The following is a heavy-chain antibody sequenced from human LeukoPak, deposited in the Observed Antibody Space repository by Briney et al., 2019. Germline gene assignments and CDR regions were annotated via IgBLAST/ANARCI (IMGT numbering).Heavy chain of an antibody. CDR2: ISWNSGSI. V-gene: IGHV3-9*01. CDR3: AKDRYSSGYYYLDY. J-gene: IGHJ4*02. CDR1: GFTFDDYA. D-gene: IGHD3-22*01. Sequence: GRSLRLSCAASGFTFDDYAMHWVRQAPGKGLEWVSGISWNSGSIDYADSVKGRFTISRDNAKNSLYLQMNSLRAEDTALYYCAKDRYSSGYYYLDYWGQGTLVTVSS.